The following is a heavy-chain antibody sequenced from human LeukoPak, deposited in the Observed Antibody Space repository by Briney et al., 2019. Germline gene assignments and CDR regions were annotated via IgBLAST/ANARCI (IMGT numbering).Heavy chain of an antibody. D-gene: IGHD3-3*01. CDR1: GFTFSSYA. J-gene: IGHJ4*02. V-gene: IGHV3-23*01. CDR3: AKILGSGQYFDY. CDR2: ISSSGGGT. Sequence: PGGSLRLSCAASGFTFSSYAMSWVRQAPGKGLERVSSISSSGGGTYYADSVKGRFTISRDNSKNTLYLQMNSLRAEDTAFYYCAKILGSGQYFDYWGQGTLVTVSS.